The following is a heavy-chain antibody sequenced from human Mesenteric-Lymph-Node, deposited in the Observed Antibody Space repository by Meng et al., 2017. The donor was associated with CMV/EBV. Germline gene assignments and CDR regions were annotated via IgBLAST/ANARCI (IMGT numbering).Heavy chain of an antibody. Sequence: FSEIWISGGRGCVGWATQPEGKAVEWIAVNNDNDDKRYSQHLRSRVTIRKDTSKNQMNLTMTKMDAVDICTYYCAHRYENSSGLHYWGQGALVTVSS. CDR1: EIWISGGRGC. CDR3: AHRYENSSGLHY. J-gene: IGHJ4*02. D-gene: IGHD1-7*01. V-gene: IGHV2-5*01. CDR2: NNDNDDK.